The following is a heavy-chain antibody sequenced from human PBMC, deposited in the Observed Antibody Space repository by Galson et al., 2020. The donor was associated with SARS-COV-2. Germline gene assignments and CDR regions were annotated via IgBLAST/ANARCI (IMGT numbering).Heavy chain of an antibody. CDR1: SGSFSGYY. CDR3: ARRRWFGDQQNWYFDL. CDR2: ISHSGST. V-gene: IGHV4-34*01. Sequence: SETLSLTCAVYSGSFSGYYWSWIRQPPGKGLEWIGEISHSGSTNYNPSLKSRITISINTSKNQFSLKLSSVTAADTAVYYCARRRWFGDQQNWYFDLWGRGTPVTVSS. J-gene: IGHJ2*01. D-gene: IGHD3-10*01.